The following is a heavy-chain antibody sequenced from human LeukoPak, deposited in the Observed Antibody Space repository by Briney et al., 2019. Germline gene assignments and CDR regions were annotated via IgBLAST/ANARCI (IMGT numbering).Heavy chain of an antibody. V-gene: IGHV4-39*07. D-gene: IGHD1-26*01. Sequence: SETLSLTCTVSGGSISSSSYYWGWIRQPPGKGLEWIGSIYYSGSTYYNPSLKSRVTISVDTSKNQFSLKLSSVTAADTAVYYCARVARWELLRGIIDYWGQGTLVTVSS. CDR2: IYYSGST. CDR1: GGSISSSSYY. J-gene: IGHJ4*02. CDR3: ARVARWELLRGIIDY.